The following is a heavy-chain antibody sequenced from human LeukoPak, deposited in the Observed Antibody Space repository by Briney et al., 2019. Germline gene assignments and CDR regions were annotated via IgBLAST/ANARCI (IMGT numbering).Heavy chain of an antibody. D-gene: IGHD7-27*01. CDR1: GFTFSSYW. CDR2: IYSGGST. V-gene: IGHV3-53*01. Sequence: GGSLRLSCAASGFTFSSYWMHWVRQAPGKGLEWVSVIYSGGSTYYADSVKGRFTISRDNSKNTLYLQMNSLRAEDTAVYYCAREDWGLGYWGQGTLVTVSS. J-gene: IGHJ4*02. CDR3: AREDWGLGY.